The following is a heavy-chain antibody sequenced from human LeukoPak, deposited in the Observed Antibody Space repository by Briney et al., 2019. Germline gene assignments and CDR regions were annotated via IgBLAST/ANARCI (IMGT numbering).Heavy chain of an antibody. D-gene: IGHD6-6*01. CDR1: GYTFTGYY. CDR3: ARAGYSSSSEFDY. V-gene: IGHV1-2*02. CDR2: INPNSGGT. J-gene: IGHJ4*02. Sequence: ASVKVSCKASGYTFTGYYMHWVRQAPGQGLEWMGWINPNSGGTNYAQEFQGRVTMTRDTSISTAYMELSRLRSDDTAVYYCARAGYSSSSEFDYWGQGTLVTVSS.